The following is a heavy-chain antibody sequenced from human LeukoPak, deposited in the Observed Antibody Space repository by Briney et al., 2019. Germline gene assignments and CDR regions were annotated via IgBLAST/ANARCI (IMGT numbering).Heavy chain of an antibody. D-gene: IGHD3-3*01. CDR3: TTDPPTMRFLEPI. J-gene: IGHJ4*02. V-gene: IGHV3-15*01. CDR2: IKSKTDGGTT. Sequence: GGSLRLSCAASGFTFSNAWMSWVRQAPGKGLEWVGRIKSKTDGGTTDYAAPVKGRFTISRDDSKNTLYLQMNSLKTEDTAVYYYTTDPPTMRFLEPIWGQGTLVTVSS. CDR1: GFTFSNAW.